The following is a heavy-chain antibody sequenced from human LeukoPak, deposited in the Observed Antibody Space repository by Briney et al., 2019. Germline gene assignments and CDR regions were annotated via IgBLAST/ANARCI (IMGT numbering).Heavy chain of an antibody. D-gene: IGHD3-22*01. Sequence: PSETLSLTRAVYGGSFSSYYWSWIRQPPGKGLEWIGEINHSGSTDYNPSLKSRVTISVDTSKNQFSLKLSSVTAADTAVYYCAFSSAYQQHCGQGTLVTVSS. V-gene: IGHV4-34*01. CDR2: INHSGST. J-gene: IGHJ1*01. CDR3: AFSSAYQQH. CDR1: GGSFSSYY.